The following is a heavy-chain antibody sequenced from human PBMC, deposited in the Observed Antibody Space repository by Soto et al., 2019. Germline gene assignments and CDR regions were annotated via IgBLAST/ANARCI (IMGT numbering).Heavy chain of an antibody. CDR2: IRSKSNSYAT. V-gene: IGHV3-73*01. CDR3: TRGYGDYVRDY. J-gene: IGHJ4*02. D-gene: IGHD4-17*01. CDR1: GFTFSGSA. Sequence: EVQLVESGGGLVQPGGSLKLSCAVSGFTFSGSAMHWVRQASGKGLEWVGRIRSKSNSYATAYAASVKGRFTISRGDSKNTAYLQMNSLKTEDTAVYYGTRGYGDYVRDYWGQGTLVTVSS.